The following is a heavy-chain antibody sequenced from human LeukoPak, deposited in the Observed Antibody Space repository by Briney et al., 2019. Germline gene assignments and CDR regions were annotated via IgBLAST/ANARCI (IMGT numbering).Heavy chain of an antibody. Sequence: ASVKVPCKASGGTFSSYAISWVRQAPGQGLEWMGGIIPIFGTANYAQKFQGRVTITADESTSTAYMELSSLRSEDTAVYYCAREQDYGSGIQLFDPWGQGTLVTVSS. D-gene: IGHD3-10*01. CDR3: AREQDYGSGIQLFDP. CDR2: IIPIFGTA. J-gene: IGHJ5*02. CDR1: GGTFSSYA. V-gene: IGHV1-69*13.